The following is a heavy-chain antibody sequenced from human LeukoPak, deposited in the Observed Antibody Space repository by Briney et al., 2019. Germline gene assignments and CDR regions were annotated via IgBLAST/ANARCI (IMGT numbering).Heavy chain of an antibody. CDR1: GGSISSYY. CDR3: ARDRDDYVWGSYRIFDY. CDR2: IYYSGST. Sequence: TSETLSLTCTASGGSISSYYWSWIRQPPGKGLEWIGYIYYSGSTNYNPSFKSRVSISVDTSKNQFSLKLNSVTAADTAVYYCARDRDDYVWGSYRIFDYWGQGTLVTVSS. J-gene: IGHJ4*02. D-gene: IGHD3-16*02. V-gene: IGHV4-59*01.